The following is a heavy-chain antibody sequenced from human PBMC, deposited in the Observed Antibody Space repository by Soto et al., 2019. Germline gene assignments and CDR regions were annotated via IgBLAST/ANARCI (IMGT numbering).Heavy chain of an antibody. D-gene: IGHD6-13*01. V-gene: IGHV3-23*01. CDR2: ISGSGGST. J-gene: IGHJ4*02. Sequence: PGGSLRLSCAASGFTFSSYAMSWVRQAPGKGLEWVSAISGSGGSTYYADSVKGRFTISRDNSKNTLYLQMNSLRAEDTAVYYCAKDLYSSSWYPGLAYWGQGTLVTVSS. CDR3: AKDLYSSSWYPGLAY. CDR1: GFTFSSYA.